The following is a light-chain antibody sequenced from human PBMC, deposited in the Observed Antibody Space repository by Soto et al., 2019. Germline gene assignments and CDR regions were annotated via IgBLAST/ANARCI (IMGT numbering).Light chain of an antibody. J-gene: IGKJ4*01. CDR1: QSVLYSSNNKNY. CDR2: GAS. V-gene: IGKV4-1*01. CDR3: QQYGSSVT. Sequence: IVITQSPDSLSVSLGARATIHCKSSQSVLYSSNNKNYLAGYQQKPGQAPRRLIYGASSRAIGFPDRCSGSGSGTDFTLTISRLETEDFAVYYCQQYGSSVTFGGGTKVDIK.